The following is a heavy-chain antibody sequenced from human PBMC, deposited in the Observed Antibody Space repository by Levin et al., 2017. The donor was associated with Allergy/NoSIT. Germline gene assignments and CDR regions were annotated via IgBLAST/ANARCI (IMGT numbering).Heavy chain of an antibody. CDR2: IYLSGST. J-gene: IGHJ4*02. CDR1: GGSISSGGYS. CDR3: ARVAGYSYGYYFDY. D-gene: IGHD5-18*01. V-gene: IGHV4-30-2*01. Sequence: PSETLSLTCAVSGGSISSGGYSWSWIRQPPGKGLEWIGNIYLSGSTNDNPSLKSRVTMSVDRSKNQFSLKLSYVTAADTAVYYCARVAGYSYGYYFDYWGPGNLVTVSS.